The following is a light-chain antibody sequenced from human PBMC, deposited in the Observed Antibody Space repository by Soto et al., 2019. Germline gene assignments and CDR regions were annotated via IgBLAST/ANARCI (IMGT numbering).Light chain of an antibody. CDR1: SSDVGGYNY. V-gene: IGLV2-14*01. CDR2: DIS. J-gene: IGLJ1*01. CDR3: LSYSGSSTPYV. Sequence: QSALTQPASVSGSPGQSITISCTGTSSDVGGYNYVSWYQQHPGKAPKLMIYDISNRPSGVSNRFSGSKSGNTASLTMSGLQAEDEADYYCLSYSGSSTPYVFGAGTKLTVL.